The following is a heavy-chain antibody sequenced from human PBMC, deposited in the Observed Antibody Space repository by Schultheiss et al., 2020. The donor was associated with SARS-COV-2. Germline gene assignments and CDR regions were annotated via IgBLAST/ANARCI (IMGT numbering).Heavy chain of an antibody. J-gene: IGHJ4*02. D-gene: IGHD5-12*01. CDR3: ARDGEVATITRR. Sequence: GGSLRLSCAASGFTFSSYGMHWVRQAPGKGLEWVSAISGRGGSTYYADSVKGRFTISRDNSKNTLYLQMNSLRAEDTAVYYCARDGEVATITRRWGQGTLVTVSS. V-gene: IGHV3-NL1*01. CDR2: ISGRGGST. CDR1: GFTFSSYG.